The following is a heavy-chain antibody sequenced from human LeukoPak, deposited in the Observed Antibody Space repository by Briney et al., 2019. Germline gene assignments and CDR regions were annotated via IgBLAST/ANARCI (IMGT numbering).Heavy chain of an antibody. CDR1: GFTFSTYD. V-gene: IGHV3-13*01. CDR2: IGTAGDT. J-gene: IGHJ4*02. CDR3: ARGSVRSFYYFDY. Sequence: GGSLRLSCAAPGFTFSTYDMHWVRQATGKGLEWVSAIGTAGDTYYPGSVKGRFTISRENAKNSLYLQMNSLSAGDTAVYYCARGSVRSFYYFDYWGQGTLVTVSS. D-gene: IGHD3-3*01.